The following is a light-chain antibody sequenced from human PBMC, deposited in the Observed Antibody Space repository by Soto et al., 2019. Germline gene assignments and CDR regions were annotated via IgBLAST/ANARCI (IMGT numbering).Light chain of an antibody. V-gene: IGKV3-11*01. CDR3: QQRSNLPLT. CDR1: QSIRNY. CDR2: DAS. Sequence: EIVLTQSPATLSLSPGERATISCRASQSIRNYLAWYQQKPGQSPRLLIYDASNRATDVPARFSGSGSGTDFTLSISSLQPEDFAVYFCQQRSNLPLTFGPGTKVDIK. J-gene: IGKJ3*01.